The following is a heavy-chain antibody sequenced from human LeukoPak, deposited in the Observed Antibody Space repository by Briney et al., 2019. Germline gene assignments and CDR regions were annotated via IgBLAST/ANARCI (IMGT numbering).Heavy chain of an antibody. CDR3: ARKGNAFDF. V-gene: IGHV3-7*01. Sequence: GGSLRLSCAASGFTFSSYAMTWVRQAPGKGLEWVANIKLDVSETYYVDSVRGRFTISRDNTKNSLYLQMDSLRAEDTAVYYCARKGNAFDFWGQGTMVTVSS. CDR2: IKLDVSET. CDR1: GFTFSSYA. J-gene: IGHJ3*01. D-gene: IGHD3-10*01.